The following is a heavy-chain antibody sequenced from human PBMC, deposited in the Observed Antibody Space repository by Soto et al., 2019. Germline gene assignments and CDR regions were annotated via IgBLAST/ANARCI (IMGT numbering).Heavy chain of an antibody. CDR3: AKDRRDGYFDN. Sequence: QVQRVESGGGVVQPGRSLRLSCAASGFTFSSYGMYWVRQAPGKGLECVAYISHDGGNRYSADSVKGRFTIFRDNSKNTLYLQMNSLGSEDGAVYYCAKDRRDGYFDNWGQGTLVTVSS. CDR2: ISHDGGNR. J-gene: IGHJ4*02. V-gene: IGHV3-30*18. CDR1: GFTFSSYG.